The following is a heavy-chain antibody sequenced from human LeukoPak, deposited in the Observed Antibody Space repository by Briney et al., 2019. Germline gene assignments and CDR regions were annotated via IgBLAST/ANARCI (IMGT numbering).Heavy chain of an antibody. CDR1: GFIFRSYT. V-gene: IGHV3-21*01. CDR2: ISSSSDYI. D-gene: IGHD3-16*01. J-gene: IGHJ4*02. CDR3: ASGHYDYVWGSISPTNYFDN. Sequence: GGSLRLSCAASGFIFRSYTMDWVRQAPGKGLEGVSSISSSSDYIFYADSVKGRFTISRDNAQNSLYLQMNSLRVADTAVYYCASGHYDYVWGSISPTNYFDNWGQGTLVTVSS.